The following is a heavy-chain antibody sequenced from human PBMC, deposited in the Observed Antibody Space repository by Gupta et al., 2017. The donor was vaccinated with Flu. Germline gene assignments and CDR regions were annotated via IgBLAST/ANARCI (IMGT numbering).Heavy chain of an antibody. V-gene: IGHV3-48*03. CDR1: RFTFSSYA. J-gene: IGHJ4*02. D-gene: IGHD3-16*01. CDR2: ISSSGSTI. Sequence: EVKLVESGGGLVQPGGSLRLSCSASRFTFSSYAMNWVRQAPGKGLAWVSYISSSGSTIYYADSVKGRFTISRDNAKNSLYLQMNSLRAEDTAVYYCARAFGGRIFDYWGQGTLVTVSS. CDR3: ARAFGGRIFDY.